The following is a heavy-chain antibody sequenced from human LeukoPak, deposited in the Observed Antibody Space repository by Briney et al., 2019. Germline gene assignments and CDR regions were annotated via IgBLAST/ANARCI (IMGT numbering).Heavy chain of an antibody. D-gene: IGHD1-1*01. CDR3: ARGRVSSSTWYSTYYYYFYMDV. CDR1: DDSITMYY. Sequence: SETLSLTCSVSDDSITMYYWTWIRQPPGKGLEWIGCVDHTGSTNFNPSLNGRVSISRDTTKNLFSLRLRSVTAADTAVYFCARGRVSSSTWYSTYYYYFYMDVWGKGTTVTVSS. J-gene: IGHJ6*03. V-gene: IGHV4-59*01. CDR2: VDHTGST.